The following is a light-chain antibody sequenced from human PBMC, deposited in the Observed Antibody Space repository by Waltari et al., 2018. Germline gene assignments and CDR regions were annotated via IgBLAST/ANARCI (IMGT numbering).Light chain of an antibody. J-gene: IGLJ3*02. CDR3: VAWDDSLNGVV. CDR1: SSNLGRNP. V-gene: IGLV1-44*01. Sequence: QSVLTQPPSVSGAPGQRVTIFCSGNSSNLGRNPVNWYQHPPETAPKLLIYMYNQRPSGVPDRFSGSKSGTSASLAISGLQSEDEADYYCVAWDDSLNGVVFGGGTKLTVL. CDR2: MYN.